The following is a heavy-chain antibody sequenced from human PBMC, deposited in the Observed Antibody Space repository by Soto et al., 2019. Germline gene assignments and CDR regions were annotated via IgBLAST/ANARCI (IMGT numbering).Heavy chain of an antibody. V-gene: IGHV1-18*01. D-gene: IGHD5-18*01. J-gene: IGHJ6*02. CDR2: ISGYNGNT. Sequence: ASVTVSCKASGYTFSNFGLSWVRQAPGQGLEWMGWISGYNGNTNSAERFQGRVTMTTDTSTSTAYMEVRSLTSDDTAVYFCARDKGYGFGWSSSSGMDVWGQGTTVTVS. CDR3: ARDKGYGFGWSSSSGMDV. CDR1: GYTFSNFG.